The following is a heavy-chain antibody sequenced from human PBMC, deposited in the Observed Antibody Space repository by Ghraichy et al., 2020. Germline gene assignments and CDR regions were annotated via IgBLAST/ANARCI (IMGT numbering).Heavy chain of an antibody. J-gene: IGHJ3*02. V-gene: IGHV1-18*01. CDR2: ISAYNGNT. D-gene: IGHD3-10*01. Sequence: ASVKVSCKASGYTFTSYGIGWVRQAPGQGLEWMGWISAYNGNTNYAQKLQGRVTMTTDTSTSTAYMELRSLRSDDTAVYYCARAGELLWFGELSGAFDIWGQGTMVTVSS. CDR1: GYTFTSYG. CDR3: ARAGELLWFGELSGAFDI.